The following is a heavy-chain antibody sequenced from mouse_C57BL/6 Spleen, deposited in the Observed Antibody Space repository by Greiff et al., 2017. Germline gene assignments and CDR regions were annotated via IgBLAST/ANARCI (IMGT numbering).Heavy chain of an antibody. CDR2: IYPGDGDT. J-gene: IGHJ4*01. V-gene: IGHV1-82*01. D-gene: IGHD2-3*01. CDR3: AREEGYYDYYAMDY. Sequence: VKLVESGPELVKPGASVKISCKASGYAFSSSWMNWVKQRPGKGLEWIGRIYPGDGDTNYNGKFKGKATLTADKSASTAYMQLSNLTSEDSTVYFCAREEGYYDYYAMDYWGQGTSVTVSS. CDR1: GYAFSSSW.